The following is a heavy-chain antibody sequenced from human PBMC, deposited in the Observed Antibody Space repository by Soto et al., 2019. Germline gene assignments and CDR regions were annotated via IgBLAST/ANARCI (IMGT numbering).Heavy chain of an antibody. CDR1: GGTFSSYA. D-gene: IGHD3-10*01. V-gene: IGHV1-69*13. CDR3: ARDLSGCYGSGSYYNRWFDP. J-gene: IGHJ5*02. Sequence: SVKVSCKASGGTFSSYAISWVRQAPGQGLEWMGGIIPIFGTANHAQKFQGRVTITADESTSTAYMELSSLRSEDTAVYYCARDLSGCYGSGSYYNRWFDPWGQGTLVTVSS. CDR2: IIPIFGTA.